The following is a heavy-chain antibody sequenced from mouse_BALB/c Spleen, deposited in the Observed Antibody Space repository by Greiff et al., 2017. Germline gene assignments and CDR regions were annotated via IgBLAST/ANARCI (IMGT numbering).Heavy chain of an antibody. D-gene: IGHD6-1*01. V-gene: IGHV1S126*01. CDR3: TRRHGSYPDMDY. Sequence: QVQLQQPGAELVRPGASVKMSCKASGYTFTSYWINWVKQRPGQGLEWIGNIYPSDSYTNYNQKFKDKATLTADKSSSTAYMQLSSRTSEDSAVYYCTRRHGSYPDMDYWGQGTSVTVSS. J-gene: IGHJ4*01. CDR1: GYTFTSYW. CDR2: IYPSDSYT.